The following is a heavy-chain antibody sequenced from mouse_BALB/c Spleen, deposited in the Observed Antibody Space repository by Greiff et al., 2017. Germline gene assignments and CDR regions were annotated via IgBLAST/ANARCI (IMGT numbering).Heavy chain of an antibody. CDR3: AKHYGSSYYAMDY. CDR1: GFTFSSFG. Sequence: DVHLVESGGGLVQPGGSRKLSCAASGFTFSSFGMHWVRQAPEKGLEWVAYISSGSSTIYYADTVKGRFTISRDNPKNTLFLQMTSLRSEDTAMYYCAKHYGSSYYAMDYWGQGTSVTVSS. CDR2: ISSGSSTI. J-gene: IGHJ4*01. V-gene: IGHV5-17*02. D-gene: IGHD1-1*01.